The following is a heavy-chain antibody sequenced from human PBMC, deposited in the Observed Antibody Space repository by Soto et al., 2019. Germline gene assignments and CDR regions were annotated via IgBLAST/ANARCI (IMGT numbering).Heavy chain of an antibody. V-gene: IGHV3-48*03. J-gene: IGHJ4*02. Sequence: EVQLVESGGGLVQPGGSLRLSCAASGFTFSSYEMNWVRQAPGKGLEWVSYISSSASTIYYADSVKGRFTISRDNAKNSRWLQMNGLRAEDMAVYYCARGQYSSGGGYFDYWGQETLVTVSS. CDR1: GFTFSSYE. CDR3: ARGQYSSGGGYFDY. D-gene: IGHD6-19*01. CDR2: ISSSASTI.